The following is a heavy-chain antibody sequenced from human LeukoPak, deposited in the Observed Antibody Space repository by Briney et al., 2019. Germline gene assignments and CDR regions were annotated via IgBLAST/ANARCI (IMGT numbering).Heavy chain of an antibody. D-gene: IGHD3-22*01. CDR2: ISSRDSII. Sequence: GGSPRLSCAASGLTFSSYEMNWVRQAPGKGLEWVSYISSRDSIIYYADSVKGRFTISRDNAKNSLYLQMNSLRAEDTAVYYCAITADYYDSSGPPQGFDPWGQGTLVTVSS. CDR3: AITADYYDSSGPPQGFDP. J-gene: IGHJ5*02. V-gene: IGHV3-48*03. CDR1: GLTFSSYE.